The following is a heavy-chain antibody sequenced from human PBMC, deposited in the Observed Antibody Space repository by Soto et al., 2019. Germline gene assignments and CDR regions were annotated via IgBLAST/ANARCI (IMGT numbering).Heavy chain of an antibody. J-gene: IGHJ6*02. CDR2: ISFEGSNK. D-gene: IGHD4-17*01. CDR1: GFIFGSYG. CDR3: AKAGGAVTTYYYCDGLDV. V-gene: IGHV3-30*18. Sequence: GGSLRLSCAASGFIFGSYGMHWVRQAPGKGLEWVAVISFEGSNKYYADSVKGRFTISRDNSKNTLYLQMNSLRAEDTAVYYCAKAGGAVTTYYYCDGLDVCGQGTTVTVSS.